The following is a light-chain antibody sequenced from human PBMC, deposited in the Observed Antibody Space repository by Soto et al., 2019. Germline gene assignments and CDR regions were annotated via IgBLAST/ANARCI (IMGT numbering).Light chain of an antibody. CDR1: QSISSY. CDR2: AAS. Sequence: DIQMTQSPSSLSASVGYRVTITCRASQSISSYLNWYQQKPGKAPKLLIYAASSLQSGVPSRFSGSGSGTDFTLTISSLQPEDFATYYCQQSYSTPPTFGQGTRGDIK. CDR3: QQSYSTPPT. J-gene: IGKJ1*01. V-gene: IGKV1-39*01.